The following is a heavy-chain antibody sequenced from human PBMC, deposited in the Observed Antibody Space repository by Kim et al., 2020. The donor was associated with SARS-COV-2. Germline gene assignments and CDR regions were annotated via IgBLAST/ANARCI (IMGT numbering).Heavy chain of an antibody. CDR2: MNPNSGNT. J-gene: IGHJ4*02. CDR1: GYTFTSYD. CDR3: ARGGIAVAGTVLGY. Sequence: ASVKVSCKASGYTFTSYDINWVRQATGQGLEWMGWMNPNSGNTGYAQKFQGRVTMTRNTSISTAYMELSSLRSEDTAVYYCARGGIAVAGTVLGYWGQGTLVTVSS. D-gene: IGHD6-19*01. V-gene: IGHV1-8*01.